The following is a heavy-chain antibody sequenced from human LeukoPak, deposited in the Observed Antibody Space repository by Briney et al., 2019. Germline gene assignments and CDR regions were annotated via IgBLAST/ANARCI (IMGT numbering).Heavy chain of an antibody. J-gene: IGHJ4*02. V-gene: IGHV4-59*01. D-gene: IGHD3-10*01. CDR3: ARDRELGY. CDR1: GDSISIYY. CDR2: IYNSGST. Sequence: PSETLSLTCSVSGDSISIYYWSWIRQPPGKGLEWIGYIYNSGSTNYNPSLKSRVTIAVDTSKNQFSLKLTSVTAADTAVYYCARDRELGYWGQGTLVTVSS.